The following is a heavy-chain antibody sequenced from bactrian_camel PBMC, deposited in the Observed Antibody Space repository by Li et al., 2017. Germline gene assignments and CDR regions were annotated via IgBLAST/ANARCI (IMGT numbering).Heavy chain of an antibody. CDR2: IYDGRGTT. D-gene: IGHD4*01. V-gene: IGHV3S40*01. J-gene: IGHJ4*01. CDR1: GFAFSTYY. Sequence: DVQLVESGGDLVQPGGSLRLSCAASGFAFSTYYMSWVRQAPGKGLEWVSEIYDGRGTTYYADSVKGRFTISRDNAENTLYLQLNSLRTEDTAIYYCAKRPPVDMYVYNIWGQGTQVTVS. CDR3: AKRPPVDMYVYNI.